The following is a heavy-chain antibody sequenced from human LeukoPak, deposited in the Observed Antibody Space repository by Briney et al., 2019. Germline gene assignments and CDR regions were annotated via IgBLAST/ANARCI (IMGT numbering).Heavy chain of an antibody. CDR2: INPSGGST. CDR3: ARDFMGWLQSNSFDY. CDR1: GYTFTSYY. D-gene: IGHD5-24*01. Sequence: ASVKVSCEASGYTFTSYYMHWVRQAPGQGLEWMGIINPSGGSTSYAQKFQGRVTMTRDTSTSTVYMELSSLRSEDTAVYYCARDFMGWLQSNSFDYWGQGTLVTVSS. V-gene: IGHV1-46*01. J-gene: IGHJ4*02.